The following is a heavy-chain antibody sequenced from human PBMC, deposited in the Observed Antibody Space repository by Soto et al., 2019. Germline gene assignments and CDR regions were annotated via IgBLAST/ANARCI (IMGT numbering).Heavy chain of an antibody. V-gene: IGHV3-21*01. CDR2: ISSSSSYI. CDR3: ARDSDFWSGYYHYYYYGMDV. Sequence: GGSLRLSCAASGFTFSSYSMNWVRQAPGKGLEWVSSISSSSSYIYYADSVKGRFTISRDNAKNSLYLQMNSLRAEDTAVYYCARDSDFWSGYYHYYYYGMDVWGQGTTVTVS. CDR1: GFTFSSYS. D-gene: IGHD3-3*01. J-gene: IGHJ6*02.